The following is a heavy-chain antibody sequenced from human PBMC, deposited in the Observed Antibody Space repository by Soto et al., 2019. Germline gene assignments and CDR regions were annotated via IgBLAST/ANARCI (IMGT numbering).Heavy chain of an antibody. CDR3: ASLHDTSGYLHGFDI. CDR1: GGSISSGDYY. V-gene: IGHV4-30-4*01. J-gene: IGHJ3*02. D-gene: IGHD3-22*01. Sequence: QVQLQESGPGLVKPSQTLSLTCTVSGGSISSGDYYWSWIRQPPGKGLEWIGYIYYSGNTYYNPSLKSRLTISIDTSENQCSLKLSSVTAADTAVYYCASLHDTSGYLHGFDIWGQGTMVTVFS. CDR2: IYYSGNT.